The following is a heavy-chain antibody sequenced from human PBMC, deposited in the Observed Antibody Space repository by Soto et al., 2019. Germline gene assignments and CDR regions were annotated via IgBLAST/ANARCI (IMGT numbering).Heavy chain of an antibody. D-gene: IGHD3-9*01. V-gene: IGHV3-23*01. J-gene: IGHJ6*02. CDR1: GFTFSLYA. Sequence: EEQLLESGGGLVQPGGSLRLSCTASGFTFSLYAMSWARHTPGKGLEWVASISGSGERTYYADSVKGRFTISKDNSQNSVFLQMNTLRAEETAEYYFAKGDWLYDNYYGMEVWGQGTSFTVAS. CDR3: AKGDWLYDNYYGMEV. CDR2: ISGSGERT.